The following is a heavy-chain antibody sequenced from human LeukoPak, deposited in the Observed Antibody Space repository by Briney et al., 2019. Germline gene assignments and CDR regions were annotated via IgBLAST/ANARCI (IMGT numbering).Heavy chain of an antibody. CDR3: ARQGSGTSYYYYTFPY. CDR2: INHSGNT. V-gene: IGHV4-34*01. Sequence: SETLSLTCAVYGGSLSGFYWSWIRQPPGKGLEWIGEINHSGNTNYNPSLKSRVTMSVDTSKNHFYLKLSSVTAADTAVYYCARQGSGTSYYYYTFPYWGQGTLVTVSS. D-gene: IGHD1-26*01. CDR1: GGSLSGFY. J-gene: IGHJ4*02.